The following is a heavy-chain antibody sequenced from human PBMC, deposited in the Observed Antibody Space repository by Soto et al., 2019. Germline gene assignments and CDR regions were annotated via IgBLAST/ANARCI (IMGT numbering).Heavy chain of an antibody. CDR2: INPSGGST. V-gene: IGHV1-46*01. Sequence: ASVKVSCKASGYTFTSYYMHWVRQAPGQGLEWMGIINPSGGSTSYAQKFQGRVTMTRDTSASTAYMELSSLRSEDTAVYYCARAVSTVRFLEWFSQGPVPAFDIWGQGTMVTVSS. CDR3: ARAVSTVRFLEWFSQGPVPAFDI. J-gene: IGHJ3*02. D-gene: IGHD3-3*01. CDR1: GYTFTSYY.